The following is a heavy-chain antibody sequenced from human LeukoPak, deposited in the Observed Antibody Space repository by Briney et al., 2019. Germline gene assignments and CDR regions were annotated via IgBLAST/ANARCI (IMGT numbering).Heavy chain of an antibody. J-gene: IGHJ6*03. CDR2: VSAYNGNT. D-gene: IGHD6-6*01. Sequence: ASVKVSCKASGYTFTSYGISWVRQAPGQGLEWMGWVSAYNGNTNYAQKLQGRVTMTTDTSTSTAYMELRSLRSDDTAVYYCARGASIAARQYYYYYYMDVWGKGTTVTVSS. CDR3: ARGASIAARQYYYYYYMDV. V-gene: IGHV1-18*01. CDR1: GYTFTSYG.